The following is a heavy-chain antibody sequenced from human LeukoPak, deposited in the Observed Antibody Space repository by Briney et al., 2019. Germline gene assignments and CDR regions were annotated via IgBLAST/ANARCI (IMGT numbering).Heavy chain of an antibody. Sequence: SETLSLTCTVSGGSISSSSYYWGWIRQPPGKGLEWIGSIYYSGSTYYNPSLKSRVTISVDTSKNQFSLKLSSVTAADTAVYYCARPVEMATIDAFDIWGQGTMVTVSS. V-gene: IGHV4-39*07. CDR2: IYYSGST. D-gene: IGHD5-24*01. CDR3: ARPVEMATIDAFDI. CDR1: GGSISSSSYY. J-gene: IGHJ3*02.